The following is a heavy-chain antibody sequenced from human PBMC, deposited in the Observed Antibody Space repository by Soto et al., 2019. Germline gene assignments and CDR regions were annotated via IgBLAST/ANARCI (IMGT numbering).Heavy chain of an antibody. V-gene: IGHV3-30*09. D-gene: IGHD6-13*01. Sequence: QVQLVESGGGVVQPGRSLRLSCAASGFICSDYDMHWVRQAPGKGLEWVAVISDGGDNKYYADSVRGRFAISRDNLKNTLYLQMNSLNPEDTAVYHCAKARHSTSWYGVEADFWGQGTLVTVSS. J-gene: IGHJ4*02. CDR1: GFICSDYD. CDR2: ISDGGDNK. CDR3: AKARHSTSWYGVEADF.